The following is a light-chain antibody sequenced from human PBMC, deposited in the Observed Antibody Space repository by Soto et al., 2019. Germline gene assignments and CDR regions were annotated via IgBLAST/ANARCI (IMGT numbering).Light chain of an antibody. CDR3: PVCSNWPRT. CDR2: DVS. Sequence: EVVMTQPPATVAVSPGERATLSCRASESVSSYLAWYQQKPGQAPRLLIYDVSNRATGVPARFSGSGSGTDFTLTICSLEPEDFAVYYCPVCSNWPRTFGEGAKVDIK. V-gene: IGKV3-11*01. CDR1: ESVSSY. J-gene: IGKJ1*01.